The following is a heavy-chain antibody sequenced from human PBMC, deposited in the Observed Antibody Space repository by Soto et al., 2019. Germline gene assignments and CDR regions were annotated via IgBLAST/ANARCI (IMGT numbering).Heavy chain of an antibody. D-gene: IGHD5-12*01. Sequence: ASVKVSCKASGYTFTSYGISWVRQAPGQGLEWMGWISAYNGNTNYAQKLQGRVTMTTDTSTSTAYMELRSLRSDDTAVYYCARHYSGYDSLFYYSYYYTDVWGKGTTVTVSS. CDR1: GYTFTSYG. CDR3: ARHYSGYDSLFYYSYYYTDV. CDR2: ISAYNGNT. J-gene: IGHJ6*03. V-gene: IGHV1-18*01.